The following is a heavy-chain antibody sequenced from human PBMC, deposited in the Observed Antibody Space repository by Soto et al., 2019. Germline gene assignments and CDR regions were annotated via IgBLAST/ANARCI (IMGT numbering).Heavy chain of an antibody. Sequence: PSQTLSLTCAISGDSVSSNSAAWNWIRQSASRGLGWLGRTYYRSKWYNDYAVSVKSRISINPDTAENQFSLQMNSVTPEDTAVYYCARSVRGATGYYFDYWGQGTLVTVSS. CDR2: TYYRSKWYN. D-gene: IGHD3-10*01. CDR3: ARSVRGATGYYFDY. J-gene: IGHJ4*02. V-gene: IGHV6-1*01. CDR1: GDSVSSNSAA.